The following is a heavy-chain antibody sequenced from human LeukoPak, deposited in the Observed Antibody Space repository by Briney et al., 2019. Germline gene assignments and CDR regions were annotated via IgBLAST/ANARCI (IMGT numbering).Heavy chain of an antibody. D-gene: IGHD5-18*01. CDR2: ISGSGGST. Sequence: PGRSLRLSCAVSGFTLSSYAMGWVRPAPGKGRGWVSAISGSGGSTYYADSVKRRFTISRDNSKITQQLQMNSLRAEDTAVYYCAKDFTAMGNWGQGTLVTVSS. CDR3: AKDFTAMGN. J-gene: IGHJ4*02. V-gene: IGHV3-23*01. CDR1: GFTLSSYA.